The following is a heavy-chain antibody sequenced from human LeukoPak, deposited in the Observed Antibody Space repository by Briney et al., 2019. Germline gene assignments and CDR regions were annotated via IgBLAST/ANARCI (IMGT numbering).Heavy chain of an antibody. CDR2: IYGSGTI. V-gene: IGHV4-38-2*02. J-gene: IGHJ4*02. CDR3: ASVGGGSPY. D-gene: IGHD3-16*01. Sequence: SETLSLTCTVSGYSISSGHFWSWIRQPPGKGLEWFGSIYGSGTIDYEPPLRSRVSISADTSKNHFSLELSSVTAADTAVYYCASVGGGSPYWGQGTLVTVSS. CDR1: GYSISSGHF.